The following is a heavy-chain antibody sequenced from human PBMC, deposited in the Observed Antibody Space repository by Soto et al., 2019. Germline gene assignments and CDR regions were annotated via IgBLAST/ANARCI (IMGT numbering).Heavy chain of an antibody. V-gene: IGHV1-69*19. CDR1: GGTFNTYA. CDR2: ISPMFGAA. D-gene: IGHD1-1*01. J-gene: IGHJ4*02. CDR3: AREVQVHNPAFVY. Sequence: QVQLVQSGAEMKKPGSSVKVSCQSSGGTFNTYAMNWVRQAPGQGPEWMGDISPMFGAANYATKFQGRVPHTADESTGTSYRQLSSLTSEETPLYFCAREVQVHNPAFVYWGQGTVVNVSS.